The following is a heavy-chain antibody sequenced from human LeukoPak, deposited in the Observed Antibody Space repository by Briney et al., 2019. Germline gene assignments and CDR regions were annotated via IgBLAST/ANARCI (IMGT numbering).Heavy chain of an antibody. CDR2: IKADGSDK. CDR1: GFTFRTYW. Sequence: GGSPRLSCVASGFTFRTYWMSWVRQAPGKGLEWVANIKADGSDKYYVDSVKGRFTISRDDAKNSVYLQMSSLRVEDTAVYYCARDGIDYWGQGTLVTVSS. J-gene: IGHJ4*02. CDR3: ARDGIDY. V-gene: IGHV3-7*05.